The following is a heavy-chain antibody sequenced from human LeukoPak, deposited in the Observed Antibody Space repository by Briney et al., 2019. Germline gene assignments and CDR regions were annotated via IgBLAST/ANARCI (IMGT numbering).Heavy chain of an antibody. CDR1: GGSISSGSYY. J-gene: IGHJ4*02. CDR2: IYTSGST. CDR3: ARETGSRAFDY. Sequence: PSETLSLTCTVSGGSISSGSYYWSWIRQPAGKGLEWIGRIYTSGSTNYNPSLKSRVTISVDTSKNQFSLKLSSVTAADTAVYYCARETGSRAFDYWGQGTLVTVSS. V-gene: IGHV4-61*02. D-gene: IGHD3-10*01.